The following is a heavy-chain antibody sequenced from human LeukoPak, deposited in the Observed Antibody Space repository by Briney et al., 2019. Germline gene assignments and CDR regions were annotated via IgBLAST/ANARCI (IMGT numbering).Heavy chain of an antibody. Sequence: GGPLRLSCAAPGFTFSTYWMHWVRQAPGKGLVWVSRISSDGSITSYADSVKGRFTISRDNAKNTLYLQMNSLRAEDTAVYYCARHLNYYPDYWGQGTLVTVSS. V-gene: IGHV3-74*01. CDR1: GFTFSTYW. D-gene: IGHD3-22*01. CDR3: ARHLNYYPDY. CDR2: ISSDGSIT. J-gene: IGHJ4*02.